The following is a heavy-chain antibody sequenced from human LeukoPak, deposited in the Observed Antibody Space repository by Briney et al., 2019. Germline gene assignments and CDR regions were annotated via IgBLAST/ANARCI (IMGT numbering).Heavy chain of an antibody. CDR1: GGSISSYY. Sequence: ESSETLPLTCTVSGGSISSYYWSWIRQPPGKGLEWIGCIFYSGSTNYNPSLKSRVTMSVDTSKNQFSLKLSSVTAADTAVYYCAKDLDYDFWSGPSSWFDPWGQGTLVTVSS. CDR3: AKDLDYDFWSGPSSWFDP. CDR2: IFYSGST. V-gene: IGHV4-59*12. D-gene: IGHD3-3*01. J-gene: IGHJ5*02.